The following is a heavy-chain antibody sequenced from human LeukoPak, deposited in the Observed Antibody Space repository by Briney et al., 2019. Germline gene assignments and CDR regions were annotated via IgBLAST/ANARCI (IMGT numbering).Heavy chain of an antibody. V-gene: IGHV3-33*01. CDR3: ARARNDYDTSSFSALDF. J-gene: IGHJ4*02. CDR1: GFTFSIYG. CDR2: IWYDGSSI. Sequence: GGPLRLSCAASGFTFSIYGMQWVRHAPGKGREWLAVIWYDGSSIYYADPEKGRFAISRDNSKNTLYLQINSLRAEDTAVYYCARARNDYDTSSFSALDFWGQGTLVSVSS. D-gene: IGHD3-22*01.